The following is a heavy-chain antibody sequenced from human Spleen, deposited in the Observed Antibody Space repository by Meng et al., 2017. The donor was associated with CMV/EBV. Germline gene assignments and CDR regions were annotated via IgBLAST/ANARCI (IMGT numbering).Heavy chain of an antibody. V-gene: IGHV1-2*02. CDR2: INPNSGGT. CDR3: ARDGSYNSGTYSAY. Sequence: ASVKVSCKASGYTFTGYYIHWVRQAPGQGLEWMGWINPNSGGTDFAQKFRGRVTMTRDTSISTAYMELSSLRSDDTAVYYCARDGSYNSGTYSAYWGQGTLVTVSS. D-gene: IGHD3-10*01. J-gene: IGHJ4*02. CDR1: GYTFTGYY.